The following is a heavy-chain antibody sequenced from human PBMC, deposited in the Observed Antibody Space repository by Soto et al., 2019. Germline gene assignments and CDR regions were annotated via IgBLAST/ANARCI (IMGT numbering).Heavy chain of an antibody. V-gene: IGHV3-48*02. CDR3: ARDGGVSYSNYGFFDY. J-gene: IGHJ4*02. D-gene: IGHD2-15*01. Sequence: GGSLRLSCAASGFTFSSSSMNWVRQAPGKGLEWVSYISRSSATIFYADSVKGRFAISRDKAQNSLYLQMNRLRDEDTAVYYCARDGGVSYSNYGFFDYWGQGTLVTVSS. CDR2: ISRSSATI. CDR1: GFTFSSSS.